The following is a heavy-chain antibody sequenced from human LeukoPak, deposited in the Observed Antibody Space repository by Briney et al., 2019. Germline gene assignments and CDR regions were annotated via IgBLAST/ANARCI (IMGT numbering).Heavy chain of an antibody. CDR3: TRGDDSGSYYGYYYYMDV. CDR1: GFTFSGSA. CDR2: IRSKANSYAT. V-gene: IGHV3-73*01. J-gene: IGHJ6*03. D-gene: IGHD1-26*01. Sequence: GGSLRLSCAASGFTFSGSAMHWVRQASAKGLEWVGRIRSKANSYATAYAASVKGRFTISRDDSKNTAYLQMNSLKTEDTAVYYCTRGDDSGSYYGYYYYMDVWGKGTTVTVPS.